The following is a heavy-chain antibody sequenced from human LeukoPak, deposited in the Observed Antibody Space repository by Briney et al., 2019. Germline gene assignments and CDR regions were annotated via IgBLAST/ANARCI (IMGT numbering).Heavy chain of an antibody. V-gene: IGHV6-1*01. CDR2: TYYRSKWYN. Sequence: SQTLSLTCAMSGDSVASNSAGWNWIRQSPSRGLEWLGRTYYRSKWYNDYAVSVKSRITINPDTSKNQFSLQLNSVTPEDTAVYYCARVPSYSSSWGTYYFDYWGQGTLVTVSS. CDR3: ARVPSYSSSWGTYYFDY. D-gene: IGHD6-13*01. J-gene: IGHJ4*02. CDR1: GDSVASNSAG.